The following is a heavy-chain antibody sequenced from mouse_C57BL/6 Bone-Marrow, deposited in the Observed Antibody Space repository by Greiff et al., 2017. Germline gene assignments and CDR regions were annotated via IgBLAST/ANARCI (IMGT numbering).Heavy chain of an antibody. D-gene: IGHD2-3*01. J-gene: IGHJ4*01. CDR3: TTVYDGYYAMDY. CDR2: IDPENGDT. CDR1: GFNIKDDY. Sequence: VQLQQSGAELVRPGASVKLSCTASGFNIKDDYMHWVKQRPEQGLEWIGWIDPENGDTEYASKFQGKATITADTSSNTAYRQLSSLTSEDTAVYYCTTVYDGYYAMDYWGQGTSVTVSS. V-gene: IGHV14-4*01.